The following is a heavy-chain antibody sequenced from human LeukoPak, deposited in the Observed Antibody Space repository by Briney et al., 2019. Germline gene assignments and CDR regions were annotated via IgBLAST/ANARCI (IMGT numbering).Heavy chain of an antibody. Sequence: ASVKVSCKASGYSFTSYGISWMRLAPGQGLEWMGWISVYNGKTNYAQKFQGRVTMTTDISTSTAYMELRSLISDDTAVYYCARDAVAGPFDYWGQGTLVTVSS. D-gene: IGHD6-19*01. CDR1: GYSFTSYG. V-gene: IGHV1-18*01. CDR2: ISVYNGKT. J-gene: IGHJ4*02. CDR3: ARDAVAGPFDY.